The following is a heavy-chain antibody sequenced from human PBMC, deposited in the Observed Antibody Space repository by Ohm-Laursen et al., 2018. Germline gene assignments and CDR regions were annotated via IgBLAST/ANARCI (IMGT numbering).Heavy chain of an antibody. V-gene: IGHV4-61*08. Sequence: GTLSLTCTVSGASINSGDYWWSWIRQHPGKGLEWIGYIYYSGSTNYNPSLKSRVTISVDTSKNQFSLKLSSVTAADTAVYYCASGYNWNDVWGQGTLVTVSS. CDR1: GASINSGDYW. CDR2: IYYSGST. D-gene: IGHD1-20*01. CDR3: ASGYNWNDV. J-gene: IGHJ4*02.